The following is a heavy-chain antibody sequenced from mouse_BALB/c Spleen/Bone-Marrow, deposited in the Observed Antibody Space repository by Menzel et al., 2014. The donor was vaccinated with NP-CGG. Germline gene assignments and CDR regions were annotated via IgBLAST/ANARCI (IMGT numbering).Heavy chain of an antibody. V-gene: IGHV4-1*02. Sequence: EVMLVESGGGLVQPGGSLKLPCAASGFDFSRYWMSWVRQVPGKGLEWIGEINPDSSTVNYTPSLKDKFIISRDNAKNTLYLQMSKVRSEDTALYYCAGLNYYGNLFVWGAGTTVTVSS. CDR3: AGLNYYGNLFV. CDR1: GFDFSRYW. D-gene: IGHD1-1*01. J-gene: IGHJ1*01. CDR2: INPDSSTV.